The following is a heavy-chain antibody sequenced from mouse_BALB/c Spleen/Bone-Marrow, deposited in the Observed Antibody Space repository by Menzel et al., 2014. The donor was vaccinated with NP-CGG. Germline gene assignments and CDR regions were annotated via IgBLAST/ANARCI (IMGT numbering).Heavy chain of an antibody. D-gene: IGHD1-1*01. J-gene: IGHJ1*01. Sequence: VQLKHSGPELVKPGASVKMSCKASGYTFTSYVLHWVKQKPGQGLEWIGYINPYNDGSKYNEKSKGKATLTSDKSSSTAYMELSSLTSEDSAVYYCARTTVVDIYWYFDVWGAGTTVTVSS. CDR1: GYTFTSYV. CDR3: ARTTVVDIYWYFDV. V-gene: IGHV1-14*01. CDR2: INPYNDGS.